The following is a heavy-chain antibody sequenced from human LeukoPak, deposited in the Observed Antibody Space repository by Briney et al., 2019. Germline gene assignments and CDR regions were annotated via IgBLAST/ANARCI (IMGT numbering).Heavy chain of an antibody. CDR1: AYSFTSYW. V-gene: IGHV5-10-1*01. CDR2: IDPSDSHT. CDR3: ASLEMATDY. D-gene: IGHD5-24*01. J-gene: IGHJ4*02. Sequence: GESLKISCKGSAYSFTSYWISWVRQMPGKGLEWMGRIDPSDSHTNYSPSFQGRVTIPADKSISTAYLQWASLKASDTAMYYCASLEMATDYWGQGTLVTVSS.